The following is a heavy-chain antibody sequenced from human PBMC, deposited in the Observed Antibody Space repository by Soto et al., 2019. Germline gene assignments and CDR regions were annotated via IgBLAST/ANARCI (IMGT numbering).Heavy chain of an antibody. V-gene: IGHV4-59*01. Sequence: SETLSLTCTVSGGSISSYYWSWIRQPPGKGLEWIGYIYYSGSTNYNPSLKSRVTISVDTSKNQFSLKLSSVTAADTAVYYCAGAVAGYDDAFDIWGQGTMVTVSS. CDR1: GGSISSYY. J-gene: IGHJ3*02. D-gene: IGHD6-19*01. CDR3: AGAVAGYDDAFDI. CDR2: IYYSGST.